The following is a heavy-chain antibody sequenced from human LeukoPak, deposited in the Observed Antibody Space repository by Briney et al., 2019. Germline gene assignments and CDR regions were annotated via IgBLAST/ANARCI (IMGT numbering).Heavy chain of an antibody. CDR1: GFTFTKYA. D-gene: IGHD3-22*01. J-gene: IGHJ4*02. V-gene: IGHV3-23*01. CDR3: AKDTTYYYDTSGYYS. CDR2: VSGSGGST. Sequence: GGSLRLSCAASGFTFTKYAMTWVRQAPGKGLEWVSAVSGSGGSTYNADSVKGRFTISRDNSKNTLYLQMNSLRAEDTAVYYCAKDTTYYYDTSGYYSWGQGTLVTVSS.